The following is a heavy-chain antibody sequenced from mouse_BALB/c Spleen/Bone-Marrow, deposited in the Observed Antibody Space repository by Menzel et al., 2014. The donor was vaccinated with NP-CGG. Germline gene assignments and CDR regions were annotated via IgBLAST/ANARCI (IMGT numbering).Heavy chain of an antibody. J-gene: IGHJ3*01. CDR3: ARNGNYGAWFAY. CDR1: GFNIKDTY. Sequence: EPGAELVKPGASVKLSCTASGFNIKDTYMHWVKQRPEQGLEWIGRIDPANGNTKYDPKFQGKATITADTSSNTAYLQLSSLTSEDTAVYYCARNGNYGAWFAYWGQGTLVTVSA. CDR2: IDPANGNT. D-gene: IGHD2-1*01. V-gene: IGHV14-3*02.